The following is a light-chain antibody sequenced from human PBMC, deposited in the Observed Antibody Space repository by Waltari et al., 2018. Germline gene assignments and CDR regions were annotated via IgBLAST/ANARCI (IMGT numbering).Light chain of an antibody. CDR1: EDTRND. CDR3: LQDYIFPLT. CDR2: AAS. J-gene: IGKJ4*01. Sequence: AILMIPSPSSLSASVGDTVIITCRASEDTRNDLGWYQQKPGKAPRLLIFAASTLQSGVPSRFSGSGSGTDFTLTISSLQPEDFATYFCLQDYIFPLTFGGGTTVEI. V-gene: IGKV1-6*01.